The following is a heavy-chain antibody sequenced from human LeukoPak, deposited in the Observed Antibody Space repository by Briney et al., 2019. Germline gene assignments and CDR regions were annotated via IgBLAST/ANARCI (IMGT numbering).Heavy chain of an antibody. J-gene: IGHJ6*04. CDR2: IYHSGST. Sequence: SETLSLTCAVSGYSISSGYYWGWIRQPPGKGLEWIGSIYHSGSTYYNPSLKSRVTISVDTSKNQFSLKLSSVTAADTAVYYCARSPGGMDVWGEGTTVTVSS. CDR1: GYSISSGYY. V-gene: IGHV4-38-2*01. CDR3: ARSPGGMDV.